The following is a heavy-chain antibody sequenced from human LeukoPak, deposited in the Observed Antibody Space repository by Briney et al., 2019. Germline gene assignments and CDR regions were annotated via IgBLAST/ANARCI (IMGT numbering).Heavy chain of an antibody. V-gene: IGHV2-5*02. CDR1: GFSLSTAGVG. Sequence: SGPTLVKPTQTLTLTCTFSGFSLSTAGVGVGWIRQPPEKALEWLALVYWDDNKVYSPSLKQRLTITKDTSNSQVVLTMTNMDPVDTGTYYCAHSTSTGSTWEYFDYWGQGTQVTVSS. CDR2: VYWDDNK. J-gene: IGHJ4*02. CDR3: AHSTSTGSTWEYFDY. D-gene: IGHD6-13*01.